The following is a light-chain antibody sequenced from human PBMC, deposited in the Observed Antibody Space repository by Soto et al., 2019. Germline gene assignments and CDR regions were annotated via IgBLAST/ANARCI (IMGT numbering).Light chain of an antibody. CDR3: MQALQTPPT. CDR1: QSLLYTDGNNY. V-gene: IGKV2-28*01. Sequence: DIVMTQSPLSLPVTPGEPASISCRSSQSLLYTDGNNYLDWYLQKPGQSPQLLIYLGSNRASGVPDRFSGTGSGTDFTLKISRLEAEDVGVYYCMQALQTPPTFGQGTKVEIK. CDR2: LGS. J-gene: IGKJ1*01.